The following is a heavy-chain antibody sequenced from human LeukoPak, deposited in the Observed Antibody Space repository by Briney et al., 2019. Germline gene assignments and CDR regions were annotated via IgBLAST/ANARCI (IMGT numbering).Heavy chain of an antibody. CDR3: AGALLEYSSSQWGPAFDY. V-gene: IGHV4-59*01. J-gene: IGHJ4*02. CDR1: GGSISSYY. Sequence: PSETLSLTCTVSGGSISSYYWSWIRQPPGKGLEWIGYIYYSGSTNYNPSLKSRVTISVDTSKNQFSLKLSSVTAADTAVYYCAGALLEYSSSQWGPAFDYWGQGTLVTVSS. D-gene: IGHD6-6*01. CDR2: IYYSGST.